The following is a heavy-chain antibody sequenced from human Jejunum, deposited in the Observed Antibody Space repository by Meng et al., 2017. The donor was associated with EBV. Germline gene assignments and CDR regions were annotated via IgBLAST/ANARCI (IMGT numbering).Heavy chain of an antibody. D-gene: IGHD3-3*01. CDR2: ISYDGSNK. CDR3: VREIRGYYSAY. CDR1: GFTFSSYA. J-gene: IGHJ4*02. V-gene: IGHV3-30-3*01. Sequence: QLVESGGGVVQPGMSVGLSCAASGFTFSSYAMQWVRQAPGKGLEWVALISYDGSNKYYADSVKGRFTISRDSSKNTLFLQMNSLRAEDTAVYYCVREIRGYYSAYWGQGALVTVSS.